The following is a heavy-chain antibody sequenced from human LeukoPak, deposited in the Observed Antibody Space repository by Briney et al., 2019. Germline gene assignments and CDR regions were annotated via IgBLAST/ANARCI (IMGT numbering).Heavy chain of an antibody. CDR2: INPNSGGT. V-gene: IGHV1-2*02. Sequence: GASVKVSCKASGYTFTGYYMHWVRQAPGQGLEWMGWINPNSGGTNYAQKFQGRVTMTRDTSISTAYMELSRLRSDDTAVYYCARGPYQIVVVPAAITSFDYWGQGTLVTVSS. CDR1: GYTFTGYY. J-gene: IGHJ4*02. CDR3: ARGPYQIVVVPAAITSFDY. D-gene: IGHD2-2*01.